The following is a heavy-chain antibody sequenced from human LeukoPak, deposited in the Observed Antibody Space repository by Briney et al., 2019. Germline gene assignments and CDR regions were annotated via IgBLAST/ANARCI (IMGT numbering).Heavy chain of an antibody. CDR1: GFTVSSNY. Sequence: GGSLRLSCAASGFTVSSNYMSWVRQAPGKGLEWGSVIYSGGSTYYADSVKGRFTISRDNSKNTLYLQMDRLRAEDTAVYYCVRDAYNILTAPYFDYWGQGTLVTVSS. D-gene: IGHD3-9*01. J-gene: IGHJ4*02. CDR3: VRDAYNILTAPYFDY. CDR2: IYSGGST. V-gene: IGHV3-53*01.